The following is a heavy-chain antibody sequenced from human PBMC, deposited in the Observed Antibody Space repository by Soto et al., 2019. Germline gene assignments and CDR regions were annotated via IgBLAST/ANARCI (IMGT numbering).Heavy chain of an antibody. J-gene: IGHJ4*02. Sequence: SETLSLTCAVYGGSFSGYYWSWIRQPPGKGLEWIGEINHSGSTNYNPSLKSRVTISVDTSKNQFSLKLSSVTAADTAVYYCAIRVVYYGSGSYYRPYYFDYWGQGTLVTVSS. CDR2: INHSGST. CDR3: AIRVVYYGSGSYYRPYYFDY. V-gene: IGHV4-34*01. D-gene: IGHD3-10*01. CDR1: GGSFSGYY.